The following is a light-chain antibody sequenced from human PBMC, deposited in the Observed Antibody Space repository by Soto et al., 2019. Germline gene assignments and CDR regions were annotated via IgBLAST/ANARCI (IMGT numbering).Light chain of an antibody. CDR3: ATWDDSLSGVV. Sequence: QSVLTQPPSASGTPGQWVTISCSGSSSNIGNNFVYWYQQVPETAPKLLIYRNILRASGVPDRFSASRSGTSAPLAISGLRSEDEADYYCATWDDSLSGVVFGGGTKVTVL. V-gene: IGLV1-47*01. J-gene: IGLJ2*01. CDR2: RNI. CDR1: SSNIGNNF.